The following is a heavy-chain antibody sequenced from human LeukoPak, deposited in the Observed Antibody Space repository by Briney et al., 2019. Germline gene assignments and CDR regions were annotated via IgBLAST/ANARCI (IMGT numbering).Heavy chain of an antibody. CDR2: IGIDGSDE. Sequence: PGGSLRLSCATSGFTFSIYGMHWVRQFPGKGLECVAFIGIDGSDEEYVDSVKGRFTISRDNSKNTLYLQMKNLRLEDTAMYYCTKDTSEGDFWGQGTLVTVSS. J-gene: IGHJ4*02. V-gene: IGHV3-30*02. D-gene: IGHD3-3*01. CDR3: TKDTSEGDF. CDR1: GFTFSIYG.